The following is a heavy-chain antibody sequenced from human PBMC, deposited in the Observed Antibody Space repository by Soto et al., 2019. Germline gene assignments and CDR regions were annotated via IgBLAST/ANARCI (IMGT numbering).Heavy chain of an antibody. V-gene: IGHV3-74*01. CDR2: IDGVGTGT. Sequence: GGSLRLSCVASGFTFTNYWMHWVRQVPGKGLVWVSRIDGVGTGTSYSDSVRGRFTISRDNAENTLYLQMSSLRAEDSAVYYCARGSKDSYPGSRIFDFWGRGTLVTVSS. D-gene: IGHD3-10*01. J-gene: IGHJ4*02. CDR3: ARGSKDSYPGSRIFDF. CDR1: GFTFTNYW.